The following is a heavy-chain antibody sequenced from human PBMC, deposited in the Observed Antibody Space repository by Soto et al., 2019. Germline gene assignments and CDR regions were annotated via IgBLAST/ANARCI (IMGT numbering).Heavy chain of an antibody. CDR3: ARPLAYSSSSRDYYYGMDV. D-gene: IGHD6-6*01. Sequence: SVKVSCKASGGTFSSYAISWVRQAPGQGLEWMGGIIPIFGTANYAQKFQGRVTITADESTSTAYMELSSLRSEDTAVYYCARPLAYSSSSRDYYYGMDVWGQGTTVTVSS. CDR1: GGTFSSYA. V-gene: IGHV1-69*13. CDR2: IIPIFGTA. J-gene: IGHJ6*02.